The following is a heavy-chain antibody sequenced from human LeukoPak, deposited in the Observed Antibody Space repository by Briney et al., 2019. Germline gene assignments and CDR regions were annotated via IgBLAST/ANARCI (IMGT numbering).Heavy chain of an antibody. V-gene: IGHV3-11*01. CDR3: AGSSGNDAFDI. Sequence: GGSLRRSCAASGFTFSDYYMSWIRQAPGKGLEWVSYISSSGSTIYYADSVKGRFTISRDNAKNSLYLQMNSLRAEDTAVYYCAGSSGNDAFDIWGQGTMVTVSS. CDR1: GFTFSDYY. CDR2: ISSSGSTI. D-gene: IGHD3-22*01. J-gene: IGHJ3*02.